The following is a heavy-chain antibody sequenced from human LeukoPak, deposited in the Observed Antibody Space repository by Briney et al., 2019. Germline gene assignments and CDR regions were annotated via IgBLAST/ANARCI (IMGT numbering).Heavy chain of an antibody. CDR2: ISAYNGNT. J-gene: IGHJ4*02. D-gene: IGHD3-22*01. CDR1: GYTFTSYG. Sequence: ASVKVFCKASGYTFTSYGISWVRQAPGQGLEWMGWISAYNGNTNYAQKLQGRVTMTTDTSTSTAYMELRSLRSDDTAVYYCAREGYYYDSSGYYPSDYWGQGTLVTVSS. V-gene: IGHV1-18*01. CDR3: AREGYYYDSSGYYPSDY.